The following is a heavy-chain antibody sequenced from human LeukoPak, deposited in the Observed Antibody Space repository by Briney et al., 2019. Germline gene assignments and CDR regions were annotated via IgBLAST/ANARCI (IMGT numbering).Heavy chain of an antibody. Sequence: PSETLSLTCAVYGGSFSGYYWSWIRQPPGKGLEWIGEINHSGSTNYNPSLKSRVTISVDTSKNQFSLKLSSVTAADTAVYYCAREVVVVVTAIFSSYYYYGMDVWGQGTTVTVSS. CDR1: GGSFSGYY. CDR2: INHSGST. V-gene: IGHV4-34*01. CDR3: AREVVVVVTAIFSSYYYYGMDV. J-gene: IGHJ6*02. D-gene: IGHD2-21*02.